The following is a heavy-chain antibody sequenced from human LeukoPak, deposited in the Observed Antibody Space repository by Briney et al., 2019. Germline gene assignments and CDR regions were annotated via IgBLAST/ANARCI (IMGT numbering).Heavy chain of an antibody. Sequence: GGSLRLSCAASGFTFSDYWMSWMRQAPGKGLEWVANIKYDGDEEYHVDSVKGRFTISRDNAKSSLYLQLNSLRVEDTAVYYCKSGGAAPGSFDNWGQGTLVTVSP. CDR1: GFTFSDYW. CDR3: KSGGAAPGSFDN. CDR2: IKYDGDEE. D-gene: IGHD6-13*01. J-gene: IGHJ4*02. V-gene: IGHV3-7*01.